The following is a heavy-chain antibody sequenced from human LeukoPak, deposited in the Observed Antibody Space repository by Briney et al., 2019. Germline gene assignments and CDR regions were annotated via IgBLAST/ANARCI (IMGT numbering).Heavy chain of an antibody. V-gene: IGHV4-38-2*02. Sequence: SETLSLTCTVSDYSISSGYYWGWIRQPPGKGLEWIGSIYHSGSTYYNPSLKSRVTISVDASKNQFSLKVSSVTAADTAVYYCARDAHMDVWGKGTTVTVSS. CDR1: DYSISSGYY. J-gene: IGHJ6*03. CDR3: ARDAHMDV. CDR2: IYHSGST.